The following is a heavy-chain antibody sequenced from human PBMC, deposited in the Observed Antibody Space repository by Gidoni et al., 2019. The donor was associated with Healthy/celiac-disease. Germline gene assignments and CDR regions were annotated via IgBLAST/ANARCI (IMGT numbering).Heavy chain of an antibody. Sequence: EVPLLESGGGLVQPGGSLRLSCAPSGFTFSSYGMSWVRQAPGTGLEWVSAISGSGGSTYYADSVKGRFTISRDNSKNTLYLQMNSLRAEDTAVYYCAKVLQYQLLYGGDFDYWGQGTLVTVSS. V-gene: IGHV3-23*01. J-gene: IGHJ4*02. CDR1: GFTFSSYG. D-gene: IGHD2-2*02. CDR3: AKVLQYQLLYGGDFDY. CDR2: ISGSGGST.